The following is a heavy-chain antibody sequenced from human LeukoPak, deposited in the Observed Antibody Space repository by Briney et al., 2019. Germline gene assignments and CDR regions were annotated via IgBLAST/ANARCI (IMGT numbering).Heavy chain of an antibody. D-gene: IGHD4-17*01. V-gene: IGHV3-33*06. J-gene: IGHJ4*02. CDR3: AKEGRHGDYAPSDY. CDR1: GFTFSSNG. Sequence: GGSLRLSCAASGFTFSSNGMHWVRQAPGTGLEWVAVIWYDGSNKYYADSVKGRFTISRDNSKNTLYLQMNSLRAEDTAVYYCAKEGRHGDYAPSDYWGQGALVTVSS. CDR2: IWYDGSNK.